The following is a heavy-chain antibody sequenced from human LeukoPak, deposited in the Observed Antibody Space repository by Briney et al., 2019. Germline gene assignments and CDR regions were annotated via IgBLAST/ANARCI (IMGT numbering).Heavy chain of an antibody. J-gene: IGHJ6*02. CDR1: GVSISSGGYS. V-gene: IGHV4-30-2*01. Sequence: PSETLSLTCAVSGVSISSGGYSWSWIRQPPGKGLEWIGYIYHSGSTYYNPSLKSRVTISVDRSKNQFSLKLSSVTAADTAVYYCARAEYYDFWSGYYPYYYYGMDVWGQGTTVTVSS. D-gene: IGHD3-3*01. CDR2: IYHSGST. CDR3: ARAEYYDFWSGYYPYYYYGMDV.